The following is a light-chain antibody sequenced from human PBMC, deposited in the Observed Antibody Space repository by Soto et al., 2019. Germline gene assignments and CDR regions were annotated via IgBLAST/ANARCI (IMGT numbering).Light chain of an antibody. J-gene: IGLJ1*01. V-gene: IGLV2-14*01. Sequence: QSVLTQPASVSGSPGQSITISCTGSGRDIGAYDYVSWYQQHPGKAPKLLIYGVKNRPSGVSYRFSASKSAFTASLTISGLQAEDEAHYYCNSYTNSNTYVFGSGTKVTVL. CDR2: GVK. CDR3: NSYTNSNTYV. CDR1: GRDIGAYDY.